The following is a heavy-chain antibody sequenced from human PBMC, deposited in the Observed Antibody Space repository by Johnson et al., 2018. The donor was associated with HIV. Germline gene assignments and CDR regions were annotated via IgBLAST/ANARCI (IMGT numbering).Heavy chain of an antibody. CDR1: GFTFNNYG. CDR2: IRYDGSNK. Sequence: QVQLVESGGGVVQPGRSLRLSCAASGFTFNNYGMHWVRQAPGKGLEWVAFIRYDGSNKYYADSVKGRFTISRDNSKNTLYLQMNSLTIEDTAVFYCARDRRVAAITYAFYFWGQGTMVTVSS. V-gene: IGHV3-30*02. D-gene: IGHD6-13*01. J-gene: IGHJ3*01. CDR3: ARDRRVAAITYAFYF.